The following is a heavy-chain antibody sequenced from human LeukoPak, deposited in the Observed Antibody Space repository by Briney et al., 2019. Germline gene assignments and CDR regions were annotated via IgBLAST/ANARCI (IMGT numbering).Heavy chain of an antibody. Sequence: GGSLRLSCAASGFTFSSYAMSWVRQAPGKGLEWVSAISGRGGSTYYADSVKGRFTISRDNSKNTLYLQMNSLRAEDTAVYYCAEAHVVVVAASWVDYWGQGTLVTVSS. D-gene: IGHD2-15*01. CDR2: ISGRGGST. J-gene: IGHJ4*02. CDR3: AEAHVVVVAASWVDY. V-gene: IGHV3-23*01. CDR1: GFTFSSYA.